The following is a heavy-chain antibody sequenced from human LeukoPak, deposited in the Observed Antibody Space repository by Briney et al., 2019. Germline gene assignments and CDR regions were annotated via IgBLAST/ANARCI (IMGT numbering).Heavy chain of an antibody. CDR2: ISYDGSNK. CDR3: ASWAIAAAGTWADY. Sequence: GGSRRLSCAASGFTFSSYAMHWVRRAPGRGLEGVAVISYDGSNKYYADSVRGRYTLSRDNSKNTLYLQMNSLRAEDTAVYSCASWAIAAAGTWADYWGQGPLATVSS. J-gene: IGHJ4*02. D-gene: IGHD6-13*01. V-gene: IGHV3-30*04. CDR1: GFTFSSYA.